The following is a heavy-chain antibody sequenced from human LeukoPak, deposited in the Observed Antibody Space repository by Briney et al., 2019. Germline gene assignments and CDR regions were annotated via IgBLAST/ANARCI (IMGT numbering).Heavy chain of an antibody. V-gene: IGHV3-48*04. D-gene: IGHD3-9*01. Sequence: GGSLRLSCAASGFTFSNYAMNWVRQAPGKGLEWVSYISGSADTIYYADSVKGRFIISRDNAKNSLYLQMNSLRAEDTAVYYCARDKALRYFEWFPDYWGQGTLVTVSS. CDR1: GFTFSNYA. CDR2: ISGSADTI. J-gene: IGHJ4*02. CDR3: ARDKALRYFEWFPDY.